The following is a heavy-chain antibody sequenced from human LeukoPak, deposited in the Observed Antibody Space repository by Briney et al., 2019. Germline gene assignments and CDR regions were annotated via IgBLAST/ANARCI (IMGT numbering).Heavy chain of an antibody. D-gene: IGHD4-17*01. CDR2: IKSKTDGGTA. CDR3: TTDRSGYGDLFDY. V-gene: IGHV3-15*01. J-gene: IGHJ4*02. Sequence: PGGSLRLSCAASGFTFSNARMSWVRQAPGKGLEWVGRIKSKTDGGTADYAAPVKGRFTISRDDSKNTLYLQMNSLKTEDTAVYYCTTDRSGYGDLFDYWGQGTLVTVSS. CDR1: GFTFSNAR.